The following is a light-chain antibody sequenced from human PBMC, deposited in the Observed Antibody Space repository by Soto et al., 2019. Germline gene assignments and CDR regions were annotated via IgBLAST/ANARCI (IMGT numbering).Light chain of an antibody. CDR2: VAS. J-gene: IGKJ1*01. CDR3: HQYNSYGT. V-gene: IGKV1-5*01. CDR1: PSISSW. Sequence: DIQMTQSPSTLAASVGDRVTITCRASPSISSWVAWYQHKPGKAPKLLIYVASSLESGVPSSFSGSGSGTEFTLTISSLQPDDFATYYCHQYNSYGTFGQGTKVDIK.